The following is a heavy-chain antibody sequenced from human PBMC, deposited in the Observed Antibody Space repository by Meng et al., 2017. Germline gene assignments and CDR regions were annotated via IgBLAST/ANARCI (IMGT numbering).Heavy chain of an antibody. CDR1: GFSVTTRY. V-gene: IGHV3-53*02. Sequence: EVELAETGGGLVQPGGSLRSSGTASGFSVTTRYMSWVRQAPGKGLEWVSVIYSGGSTYYADSVKGRFSISRDNSKNTLYLQMNSLRAEDTAVYFCARDSSSGWYHNYWGQGTLVTVSS. J-gene: IGHJ4*02. D-gene: IGHD6-19*01. CDR2: IYSGGST. CDR3: ARDSSSGWYHNY.